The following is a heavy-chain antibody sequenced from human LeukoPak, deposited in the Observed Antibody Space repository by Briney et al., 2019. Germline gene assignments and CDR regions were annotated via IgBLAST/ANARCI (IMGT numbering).Heavy chain of an antibody. D-gene: IGHD6-13*01. V-gene: IGHV3-9*01. J-gene: IGHJ4*02. CDR2: TRGNSGSI. CDR3: AKSAGSSWPIDY. Sequence: LSLAWLPAGFTFDEYCMHCVRQAPGGFREWVGATRGNSGSIGYAHSVKGRFTISRDNAKNSLYLQMNSLRAEDTALYYCAKSAGSSWPIDYWGQGTLVTVSS. CDR1: GFTFDEYC.